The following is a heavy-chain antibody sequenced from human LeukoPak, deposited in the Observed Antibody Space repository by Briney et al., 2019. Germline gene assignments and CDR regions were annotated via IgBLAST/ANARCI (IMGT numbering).Heavy chain of an antibody. CDR3: ARDPPIAAAGTEDY. Sequence: PGGSLRLSCAASGFTFDDNGMSWFRQAPGKGLEWVSGINWNGGSTGYADSVKGRFTISRDNAKNSLYLQMNSLRAEDTALYYCARDPPIAAAGTEDYWGQGTLATVSS. CDR2: INWNGGST. D-gene: IGHD6-13*01. V-gene: IGHV3-20*04. CDR1: GFTFDDNG. J-gene: IGHJ4*02.